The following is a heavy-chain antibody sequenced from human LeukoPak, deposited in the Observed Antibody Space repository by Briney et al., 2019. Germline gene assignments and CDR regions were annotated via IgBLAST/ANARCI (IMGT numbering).Heavy chain of an antibody. CDR2: VYYSGNT. J-gene: IGHJ3*02. V-gene: IGHV4-59*08. Sequence: SETLSLTCAIYGGSFSGYYWSWIRQPPGKGLEWIGYVYYSGNTNYNPSLKSRVTISVDTSKNQFSLKLSSVTAADTAVYYCARQSSSWYVAAFDIWGQGTMVTVSS. D-gene: IGHD6-13*01. CDR1: GGSFSGYY. CDR3: ARQSSSWYVAAFDI.